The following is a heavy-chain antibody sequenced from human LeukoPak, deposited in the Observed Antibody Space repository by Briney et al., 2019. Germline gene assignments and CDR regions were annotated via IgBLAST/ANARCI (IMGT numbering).Heavy chain of an antibody. V-gene: IGHV1-24*01. CDR3: ATTYYDILTGYLDYSVQFDP. Sequence: GASVTVSCKISGYTLTELSMHWVRQAPGKGLEWMGGFDPEDGETIYAQKFQGRVTMTEDTSTDTAYMELSSLRSEDTAVYYCATTYYDILTGYLDYSVQFDPWGQGTLVTVSS. J-gene: IGHJ5*02. CDR1: GYTLTELS. CDR2: FDPEDGET. D-gene: IGHD3-9*01.